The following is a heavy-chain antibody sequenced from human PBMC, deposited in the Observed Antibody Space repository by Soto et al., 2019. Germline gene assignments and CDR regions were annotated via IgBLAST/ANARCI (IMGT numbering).Heavy chain of an antibody. CDR1: RGSFSGFY. J-gene: IGHJ6*02. V-gene: IGHV4-34*01. D-gene: IGHD5-18*01. Sequence: PSETLSLTCGVYRGSFSGFYWSWIRQTPGKGLEWIGEINHSGTTNYNPAFKNRVTISVDKSTNNLSLKMTSMPAADAAVYYCARGRGYVYGPNFYGMDVWGQGTTVTVSS. CDR2: INHSGTT. CDR3: ARGRGYVYGPNFYGMDV.